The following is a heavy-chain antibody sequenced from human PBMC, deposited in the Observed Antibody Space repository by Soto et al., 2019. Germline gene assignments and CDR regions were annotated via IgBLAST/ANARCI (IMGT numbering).Heavy chain of an antibody. CDR2: IRSKAYGGTT. CDR1: GFTFGDYA. Sequence: EVQLVESGGGLVQPGRSLRLSCTASGFTFGDYAMSWFRQAPGKGLEWVGFIRSKAYGGTTEYAASVKGRFTISRDDSKSIAYLQMNSLKTEDTAVYYCTRKNSHXDFWSGYSGAFDIWGQGTMVTVSS. D-gene: IGHD3-3*01. CDR3: TRKNSHXDFWSGYSGAFDI. V-gene: IGHV3-49*03. J-gene: IGHJ3*02.